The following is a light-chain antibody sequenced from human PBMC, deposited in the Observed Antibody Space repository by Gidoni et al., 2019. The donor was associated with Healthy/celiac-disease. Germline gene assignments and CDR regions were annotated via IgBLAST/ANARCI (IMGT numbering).Light chain of an antibody. J-gene: IGLJ1*01. CDR2: EVS. CDR3: SSYAGSKGYV. Sequence: QSDLTQPPAASGSPGQSVTIDSTGTSSDVGGYNYVSWYQQHPGKAPKLMIYEVSKRPSGVPDRFSGSKSGNTASLTVSGLQAEDEADYYCSSYAGSKGYVFGTGTKVTVL. V-gene: IGLV2-8*01. CDR1: SSDVGGYNY.